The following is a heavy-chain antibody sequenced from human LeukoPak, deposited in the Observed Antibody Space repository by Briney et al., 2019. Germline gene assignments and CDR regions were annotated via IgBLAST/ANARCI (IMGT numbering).Heavy chain of an antibody. D-gene: IGHD6-13*01. CDR2: IYYTGTT. J-gene: IGHJ5*02. Sequence: ASETLSLTCTGSGGSINSVGYYWGWPRQPPGKGLDCSASIYYTGTTYYSPALQTRATLSFDTSKNQFSLKLTSVTAADTAVYFCARRPIAAGNNWFDPWGQGTLVTVSS. V-gene: IGHV4-39*01. CDR3: ARRPIAAGNNWFDP. CDR1: GGSINSVGYY.